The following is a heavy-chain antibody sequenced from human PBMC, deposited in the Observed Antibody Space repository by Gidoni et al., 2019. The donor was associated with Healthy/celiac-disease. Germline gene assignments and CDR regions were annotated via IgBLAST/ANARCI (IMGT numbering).Heavy chain of an antibody. J-gene: IGHJ4*02. CDR3: AGVDIVATAGLDY. D-gene: IGHD5-12*01. CDR2: IYYSGST. Sequence: QVQLQESGPGLVKPSETLSITCTVSGGSISSYYWSWIRQPPGKGLEWIGYIYYSGSTNYNPSLKSRVTISVDTSKNQFSLKLSSVTAADTAVYYCAGVDIVATAGLDYWGQGTLVTVSS. CDR1: GGSISSYY. V-gene: IGHV4-59*01.